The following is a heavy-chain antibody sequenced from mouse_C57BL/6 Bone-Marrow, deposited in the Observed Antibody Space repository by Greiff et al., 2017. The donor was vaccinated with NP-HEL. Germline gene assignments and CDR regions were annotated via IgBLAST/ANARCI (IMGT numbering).Heavy chain of an antibody. CDR3: ARSRYSNYVC. V-gene: IGHV1-81*01. J-gene: IGHJ3*01. CDR1: GYTFTSYG. CDR2: IYPRSGNT. Sequence: LQESGAELARPGASVKLSCKASGYTFTSYGISWVKQRTGQGLEWIGEIYPRSGNTYYNEKFKGKATLTADKSSSTAYMELRSLTSEDSAVYFCARSRYSNYVCWGQGTLVTVSA. D-gene: IGHD2-5*01.